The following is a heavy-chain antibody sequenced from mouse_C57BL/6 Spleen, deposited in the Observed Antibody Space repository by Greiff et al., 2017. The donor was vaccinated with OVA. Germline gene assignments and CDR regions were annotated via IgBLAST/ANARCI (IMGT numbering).Heavy chain of an antibody. J-gene: IGHJ3*01. CDR3: ARRGGSWCAY. Sequence: VQLQQPGAELVRPGSSVKLSCKASGYTFTSYWMDWVKQRPGQGLEWIGNIYPSDSETHYNQKFKDKATLTVDKSSSTAYMQLSSLTSEDSAVYYCARRGGSWCAYRGDGTLVTVSA. V-gene: IGHV1-61*01. CDR1: GYTFTSYW. CDR2: IYPSDSET.